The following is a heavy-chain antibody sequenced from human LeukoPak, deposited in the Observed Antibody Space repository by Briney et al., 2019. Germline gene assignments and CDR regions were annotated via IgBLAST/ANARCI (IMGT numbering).Heavy chain of an antibody. J-gene: IGHJ5*02. CDR2: MYHRGST. Sequence: SETLSLTCSVSGHSISSGYYWGWIRQPPGKGLEWIGTMYHRGSTYYNPSLKSRVTMSVDTSKNQFSLKLSSVTAADTAVYYCARDYDILTGENWFDPWGQGTLVTVSS. CDR1: GHSISSGYY. D-gene: IGHD3-9*01. CDR3: ARDYDILTGENWFDP. V-gene: IGHV4-38-2*02.